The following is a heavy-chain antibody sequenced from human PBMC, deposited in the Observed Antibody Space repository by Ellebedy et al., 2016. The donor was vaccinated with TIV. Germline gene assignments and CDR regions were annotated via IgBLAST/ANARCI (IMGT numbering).Heavy chain of an antibody. V-gene: IGHV1-24*01. CDR2: FDPEDGET. D-gene: IGHD1-26*01. Sequence: ASVKVSXKVSGYTLTELSMHCVRQAPGKGLEWMGGFDPEDGETIYAQKFQGRVTMTRNTSISTAYMELSSLRSEDTAVYYCARGSLALVGATVYWGQGTLVTVSS. CDR3: ARGSLALVGATVY. J-gene: IGHJ4*02. CDR1: GYTLTELS.